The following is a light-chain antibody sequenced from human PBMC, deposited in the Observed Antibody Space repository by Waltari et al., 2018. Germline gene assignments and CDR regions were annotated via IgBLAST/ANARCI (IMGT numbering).Light chain of an antibody. V-gene: IGKV3-20*01. Sequence: EIVLTQSPGTPSLSPGESATLSCRASQSLNNNYLAWYQQKPGQAPRLLIYGASSRATGIPDRFSGSGSGTDFTLTISRLEPEDFAVYYCHQYENSPFTFGQGTRLEIK. CDR2: GAS. CDR1: QSLNNNY. J-gene: IGKJ5*01. CDR3: HQYENSPFT.